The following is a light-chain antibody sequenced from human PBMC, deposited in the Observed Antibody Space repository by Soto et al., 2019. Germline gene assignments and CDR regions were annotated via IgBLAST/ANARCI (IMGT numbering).Light chain of an antibody. CDR2: AAS. J-gene: IGKJ2*01. Sequence: DIQRTQSPSSLSASVGARVTITCRASQSISSYLNWYQQKPGKAPKLLIYAASSLQSGVPSRFSGSGSGTDFTLTISSLQPEDFATYYCQQSYSTPYTFGQGTKLEMK. CDR3: QQSYSTPYT. V-gene: IGKV1-39*01. CDR1: QSISSY.